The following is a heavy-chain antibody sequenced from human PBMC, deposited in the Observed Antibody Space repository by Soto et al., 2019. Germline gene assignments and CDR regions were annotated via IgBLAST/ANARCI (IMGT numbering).Heavy chain of an antibody. V-gene: IGHV4-30-4*01. CDR1: GGSISSGDYY. J-gene: IGHJ5*02. CDR2: IYYSGST. Sequence: SETLSLTCTVSGGSISSGDYYWSWIRQPPGKGLEWIGYIYYSGSTYYNPSLKSRVTISVDTSKNQFSLKLSSVTAADTAMYYCAREITMVRGAPNWFDPWGQGTLVTVSS. CDR3: AREITMVRGAPNWFDP. D-gene: IGHD3-10*01.